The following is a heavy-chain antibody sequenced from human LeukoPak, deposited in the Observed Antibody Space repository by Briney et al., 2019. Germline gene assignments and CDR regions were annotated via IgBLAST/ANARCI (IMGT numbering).Heavy chain of an antibody. D-gene: IGHD5-24*01. J-gene: IGHJ4*02. CDR2: ISSNGGST. CDR3: ARDRRDGYNSYYFDY. V-gene: IGHV3-64*01. Sequence: PGGSLRLSCAASGFTFSSYAMHWVRQAPGKGLKYVSAISSNGGSTYYANSVKGRFTISRDNSKNTLYLQMGSLRAEDMAVYYCARDRRDGYNSYYFDYWGQGTLVTVSS. CDR1: GFTFSSYA.